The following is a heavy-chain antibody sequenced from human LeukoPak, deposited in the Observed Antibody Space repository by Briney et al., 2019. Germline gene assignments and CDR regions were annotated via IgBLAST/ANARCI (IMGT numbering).Heavy chain of an antibody. CDR1: VLTFDDYA. Sequence: PGRSLRLSCAASVLTFDDYAMHAVRHAPRKGQEWVSLISGDGGSTYYADSVKGRFTISRDNSKNSLYLQMNSLRTEDTALYYCAKVGITGTTLGYWGQGTLVTVSS. CDR2: ISGDGGST. V-gene: IGHV3-43*02. D-gene: IGHD1-20*01. J-gene: IGHJ4*02. CDR3: AKVGITGTTLGY.